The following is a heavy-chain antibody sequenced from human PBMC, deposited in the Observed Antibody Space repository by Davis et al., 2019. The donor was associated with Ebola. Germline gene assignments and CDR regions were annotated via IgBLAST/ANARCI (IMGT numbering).Heavy chain of an antibody. Sequence: GGSLRLSCEASGLTFSTYWMTWVRQAPGMGLEWVANIKEDGSEKRYVGSVKGRFTISRDNAKNSLYLQMNSLRTEDTALYYCAKEASGDTAMVYYGMDVWGQGTTVTVSS. V-gene: IGHV3-7*03. J-gene: IGHJ6*02. D-gene: IGHD5-18*01. CDR3: AKEASGDTAMVYYGMDV. CDR2: IKEDGSEK. CDR1: GLTFSTYW.